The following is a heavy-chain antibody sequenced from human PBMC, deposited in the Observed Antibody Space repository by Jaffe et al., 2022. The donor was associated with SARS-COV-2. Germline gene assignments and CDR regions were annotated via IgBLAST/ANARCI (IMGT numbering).Heavy chain of an antibody. D-gene: IGHD5-18*01. J-gene: IGHJ4*02. V-gene: IGHV3-30-3*01. CDR3: ARGNTAMVFDY. Sequence: QVQLVESGGGVVQPGRSLRLSCAASGFTFSSYAMHWVRQAPGKGLEWVAVISYDGSNKYYADSVKGRFTISRDNSKNTLYLQMNSLRAEDTAVYYCARGNTAMVFDYWGQGTLVTVSS. CDR1: GFTFSSYA. CDR2: ISYDGSNK.